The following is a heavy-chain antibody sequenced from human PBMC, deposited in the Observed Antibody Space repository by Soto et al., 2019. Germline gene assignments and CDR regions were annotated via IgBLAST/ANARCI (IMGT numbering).Heavy chain of an antibody. CDR2: IYYSGST. Sequence: SETLSLTCTVSGGSISSGCYYWSWIRQHPGKGLEWIGYIYYSGSTYYNPSLKSRVTISVDTSKNQFSLKLSSVTAADTAVYYCASAGHYDFWSGFSYYGMDVWGQGTTVTVSS. V-gene: IGHV4-31*03. J-gene: IGHJ6*02. CDR1: GGSISSGCYY. CDR3: ASAGHYDFWSGFSYYGMDV. D-gene: IGHD3-3*01.